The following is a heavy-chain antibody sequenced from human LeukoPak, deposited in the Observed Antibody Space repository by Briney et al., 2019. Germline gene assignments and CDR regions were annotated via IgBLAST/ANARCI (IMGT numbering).Heavy chain of an antibody. CDR2: IYSGGST. CDR3: ARGQGSTLIGVHLDY. Sequence: GGSLRLSCAASGFTVSSNYMSWVRQAPGKGLEWVSVIYSGGSTYYADSVKGRFTISRDNSKNTLYLQMNGLRAEDTAVYYCARGQGSTLIGVHLDYWGQGTLVTVSS. CDR1: GFTVSSNY. J-gene: IGHJ4*02. V-gene: IGHV3-66*01. D-gene: IGHD2/OR15-2a*01.